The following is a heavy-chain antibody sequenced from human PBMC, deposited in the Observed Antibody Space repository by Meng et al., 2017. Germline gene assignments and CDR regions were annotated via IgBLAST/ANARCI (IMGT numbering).Heavy chain of an antibody. D-gene: IGHD4-17*01. CDR2: IYYSGST. CDR1: GGSISSGGYY. V-gene: IGHV4-31*03. J-gene: IGHJ5*02. Sequence: VQSQESGPGLVKPSQTLSLTCTVSGGSISSGGYYWSWIRQHPGKGLEWIGYIYYSGSTYYNPSLKRRVTISVDTSKNQFSLKLSSVTAADTAVYYCARSLTVTTVWFDPWGQGTLVTVSS. CDR3: ARSLTVTTVWFDP.